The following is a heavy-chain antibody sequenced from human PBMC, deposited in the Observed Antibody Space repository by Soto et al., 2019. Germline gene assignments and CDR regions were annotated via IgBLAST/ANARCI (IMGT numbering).Heavy chain of an antibody. CDR1: GDSVSSNSAA. V-gene: IGHV6-1*01. J-gene: IGHJ5*02. CDR2: TYYRSKWYN. D-gene: IGHD6-13*01. CDR3: ARARGWQQLPESYNWFDP. Sequence: SQTLSLTCAISGDSVSSNSAAWNWIRQSPSRGLEWLGRTYYRSKWYNDYAVSVKSRITINPGTSKNQFSLQLNSVTPEDTAVYYCARARGWQQLPESYNWFDPWGQGTLVTVSS.